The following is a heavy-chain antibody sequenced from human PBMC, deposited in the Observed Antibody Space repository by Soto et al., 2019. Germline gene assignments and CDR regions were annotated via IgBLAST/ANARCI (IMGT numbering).Heavy chain of an antibody. D-gene: IGHD1-7*01. CDR1: GGSISSYY. CDR2: IYYSGST. J-gene: IGHJ3*02. CDR3: ARNYGHAFDI. V-gene: IGHV4-59*01. Sequence: SETLSLTCTVSGGSISSYYWSWIRRPPGKGLEWIGYIYYSGSTNYNPSLKSRVTISVDTSKNQFSLKLSSVTAADTAVYYCARNYGHAFDIWGQGTMVTVSS.